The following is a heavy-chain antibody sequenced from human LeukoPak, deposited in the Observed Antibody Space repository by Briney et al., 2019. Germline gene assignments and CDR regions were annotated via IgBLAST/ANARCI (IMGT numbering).Heavy chain of an antibody. CDR1: GFTFDDYA. J-gene: IGHJ4*02. V-gene: IGHV3-23*01. CDR3: AKDARRTSGWYFFDY. CDR2: ISDSGSIT. Sequence: GGSLRLSCAASGFTFDDYAMHWVRQAPGKGLEWVSVISDSGSITYYADSVKGRFTISRDNSKNTLFLQMNSLRAEDTAVYYCAKDARRTSGWYFFDYWGQGTLVTVSS. D-gene: IGHD6-19*01.